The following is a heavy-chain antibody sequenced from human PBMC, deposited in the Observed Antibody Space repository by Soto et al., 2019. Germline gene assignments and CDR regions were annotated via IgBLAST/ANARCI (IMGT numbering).Heavy chain of an antibody. Sequence: GSLRLSCAASGFTFSGYSMSWVRQAPGKGLEWVANINEDGSEKYYVDSVKGRFTISRDNAKNSLYLQMNSLRADDTAVYYCARQRSCDYWGQGTLVTVSS. D-gene: IGHD1-1*01. CDR3: ARQRSCDY. CDR2: INEDGSEK. V-gene: IGHV3-7*01. CDR1: GFTFSGYS. J-gene: IGHJ4*02.